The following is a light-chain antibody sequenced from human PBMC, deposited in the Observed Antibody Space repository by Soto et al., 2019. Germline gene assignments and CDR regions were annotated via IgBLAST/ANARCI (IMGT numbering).Light chain of an antibody. CDR2: EVT. Sequence: QSALTQPPSASGSPGQSVTISCTGTSGDVGAYDYVSWYQQHPGKAPKLLIYEVTKRPLGVPDRFSGSKSGNAASLTVSGLQADDEADYYCSSYAGRNYPYVFGTGTKLNVL. CDR1: SGDVGAYDY. J-gene: IGLJ1*01. V-gene: IGLV2-8*01. CDR3: SSYAGRNYPYV.